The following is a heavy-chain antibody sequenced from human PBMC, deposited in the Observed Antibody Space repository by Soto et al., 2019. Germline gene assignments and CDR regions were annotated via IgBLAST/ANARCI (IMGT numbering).Heavy chain of an antibody. V-gene: IGHV3-53*01. CDR3: ARSEWGYQLIPYFDY. CDR1: GFSVSSSH. Sequence: GGSLRLSCAASGFSVSSSHMIWVRQAPGKGLEWVSVIYSGGATYYAVSVKGRFTISRDNAKNSLYLQMNSLRAEDTAVYYCARSEWGYQLIPYFDYWGQGTLVTVSS. CDR2: IYSGGAT. D-gene: IGHD2-2*01. J-gene: IGHJ4*02.